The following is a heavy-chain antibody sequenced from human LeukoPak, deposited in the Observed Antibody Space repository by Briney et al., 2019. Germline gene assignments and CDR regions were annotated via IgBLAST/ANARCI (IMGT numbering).Heavy chain of an antibody. CDR2: INPNSGGT. CDR1: GYTFTGYY. CDR3: AREDAPYYYDSSGYDY. J-gene: IGHJ4*02. V-gene: IGHV1-2*02. Sequence: ASVKVSCKASGYTFTGYYMHWVRQAPGQGLEWMGWINPNSGGTNYARKFQGRVTMTRDTSISTAYMELSRLRSDDTAVYYCAREDAPYYYDSSGYDYWGQGTLVTVSS. D-gene: IGHD3-22*01.